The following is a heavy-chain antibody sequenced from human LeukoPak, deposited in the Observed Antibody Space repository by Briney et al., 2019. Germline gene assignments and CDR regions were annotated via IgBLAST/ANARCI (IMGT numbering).Heavy chain of an antibody. J-gene: IGHJ6*02. CDR2: IKQDGSEK. CDR3: ARDLAAAQYYYYYGMDV. Sequence: GGSLRLSCAASGFTFSSYWMSWVRQAPGKGLEWVANIKQDGSEKYYVDSVKGRFTISRDSAKNSLYLQMNSLRAEDTAVYYCARDLAAAQYYYYYGMDVWGQGTTVTVSS. V-gene: IGHV3-7*01. CDR1: GFTFSSYW. D-gene: IGHD6-25*01.